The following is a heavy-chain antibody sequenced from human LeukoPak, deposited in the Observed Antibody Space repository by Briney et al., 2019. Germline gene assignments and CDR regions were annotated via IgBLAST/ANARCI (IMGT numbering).Heavy chain of an antibody. J-gene: IGHJ4*02. CDR3: ARHGKYSSGSHYFDD. CDR2: IWPLDSEV. V-gene: IGHV5-51*01. Sequence: GESLKISCKASGYCFTSYWIAWGRQMPGKGLEWRWIIWPLDSEVRYSPSFQGQVTISVDKSSTTAYLQWSRLKASDTAVYYCARHGKYSSGSHYFDDWGQGILVTVSS. D-gene: IGHD6-19*01. CDR1: GYCFTSYW.